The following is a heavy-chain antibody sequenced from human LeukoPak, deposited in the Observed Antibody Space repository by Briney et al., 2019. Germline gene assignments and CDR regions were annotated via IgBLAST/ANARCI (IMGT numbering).Heavy chain of an antibody. V-gene: IGHV3-48*03. CDR2: ISSSGSTI. Sequence: PGGSLRLSCAASGFTFSSYAMNWVRQAPGKGLEWVSYISSSGSTIYYADSVKGRFTISRDNAKNSLYLQMNSLRAEDTAVYYCARDPYFGSGSTWGQGTLVTVSS. D-gene: IGHD3-10*01. CDR3: ARDPYFGSGST. J-gene: IGHJ5*02. CDR1: GFTFSSYA.